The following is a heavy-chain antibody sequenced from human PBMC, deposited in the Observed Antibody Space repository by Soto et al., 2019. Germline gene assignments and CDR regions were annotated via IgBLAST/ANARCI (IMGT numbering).Heavy chain of an antibody. CDR3: ARDVDPAYSNYWYYGYYGMDV. CDR2: IWYDGSNK. V-gene: IGHV3-33*01. J-gene: IGHJ6*02. CDR1: GFTFSSYG. D-gene: IGHD6-13*01. Sequence: QVQLVESGGGVVQPGRSLRLSCAASGFTFSSYGMHWVRQAPGKGLEWVAVIWYDGSNKYYADSVKGRFTISRDNSKNTPYLQMNRLRAEDTAVYYCARDVDPAYSNYWYYGYYGMDVWGQGTTVTVSS.